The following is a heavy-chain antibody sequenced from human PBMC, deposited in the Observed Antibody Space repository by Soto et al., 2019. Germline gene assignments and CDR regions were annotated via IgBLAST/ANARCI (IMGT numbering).Heavy chain of an antibody. CDR3: ATLNAPAIDY. V-gene: IGHV3-23*01. CDR2: ISGSTSGT. J-gene: IGHJ4*02. CDR1: GFAFSSYA. Sequence: PGGSLRLSCAASGFAFSSYAMSWVRQAPGKGLEWVSSISGSTSGTYYADAVKGRFTISRDNSNNTLYLQMNSLRAEDTAVYYCATLNAPAIDYWGQGTLVTVSS. D-gene: IGHD2-2*01.